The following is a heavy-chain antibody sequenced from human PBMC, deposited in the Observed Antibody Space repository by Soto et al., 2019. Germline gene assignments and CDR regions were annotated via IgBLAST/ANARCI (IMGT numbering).Heavy chain of an antibody. CDR1: GGSISSSNYY. D-gene: IGHD2-21*01. CDR2: IHYSGSY. CDR3: ASSKYDVVAGSVWFDP. Sequence: SETLSLTCTVAGGSISSSNYYWGWIRQPPGKRLEYIGSIHYSGSYYYNPSLRSPVSISVDHSKNQFSLKLNSVTAADTAVYYCASSKYDVVAGSVWFDPWGQGTLVTVSS. V-gene: IGHV4-39*07. J-gene: IGHJ5*02.